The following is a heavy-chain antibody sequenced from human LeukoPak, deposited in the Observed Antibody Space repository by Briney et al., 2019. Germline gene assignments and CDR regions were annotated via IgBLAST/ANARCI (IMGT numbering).Heavy chain of an antibody. D-gene: IGHD3-22*01. CDR3: AREEVSTMIVVVITTYYYYYSMDV. CDR1: GGSFSGYY. CDR2: INHSGST. V-gene: IGHV4-34*01. Sequence: SETLSLTCAVYGGSFSGYYWCWFRQPPGKGLEWIGEINHSGSTNYNPSLKSRVTISVDTSKNQFSLKLSSVTAADTAVYFCAREEVSTMIVVVITTYYYYYSMDVWGKGTTVTVSS. J-gene: IGHJ6*03.